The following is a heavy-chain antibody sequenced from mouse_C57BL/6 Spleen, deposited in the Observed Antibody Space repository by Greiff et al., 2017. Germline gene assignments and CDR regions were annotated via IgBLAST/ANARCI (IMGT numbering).Heavy chain of an antibody. Sequence: VQLQQPGAELVKPGASVKLSCKASGYTFTSYWMHWVKQRPGQGLEWIGMIHPNSGSTNYNEKFKSKATLTVDKSSSTAYMLLSSLTSEDSAVYYCARGEGGYSYYFDYWGQGTTLTVSS. CDR3: ARGEGGYSYYFDY. V-gene: IGHV1-64*01. D-gene: IGHD2-3*01. CDR1: GYTFTSYW. J-gene: IGHJ2*01. CDR2: IHPNSGST.